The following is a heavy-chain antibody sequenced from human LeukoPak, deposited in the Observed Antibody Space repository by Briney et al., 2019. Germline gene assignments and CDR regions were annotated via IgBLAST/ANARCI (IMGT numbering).Heavy chain of an antibody. J-gene: IGHJ4*02. V-gene: IGHV3-48*01. CDR1: GFTFSSYS. CDR2: ISSSRSTI. D-gene: IGHD6-13*01. Sequence: GGSLRLSCAVSGFTFSSYSMNWVRQAPGKGLEWVSYISSSRSTIYYADSVKGRFTISRDNAKNSLYLQMNSLRAEDTAVYYCARDGLVGYSSSWYDYWGQGTLVTVSS. CDR3: ARDGLVGYSSSWYDY.